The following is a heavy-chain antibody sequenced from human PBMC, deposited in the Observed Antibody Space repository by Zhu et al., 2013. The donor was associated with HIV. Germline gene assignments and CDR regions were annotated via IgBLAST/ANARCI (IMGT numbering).Heavy chain of an antibody. D-gene: IGHD2-8*01. CDR3: ARDGRFCTSGVCYGMDF. J-gene: IGHJ6*02. CDR2: IYYAGDT. CDR1: GDPIKSHY. Sequence: QVQMQESGPGLVKPSETLSLTCTVSGDPIKSHYWTWIRQTPGKGLEWMGNIYYAGDTKYNPSLKSRITISIDRSKNQFFLQLSSVTAADTAVYYCARDGRFCTSGVCYGMDFWGQGTTV. V-gene: IGHV4-59*11.